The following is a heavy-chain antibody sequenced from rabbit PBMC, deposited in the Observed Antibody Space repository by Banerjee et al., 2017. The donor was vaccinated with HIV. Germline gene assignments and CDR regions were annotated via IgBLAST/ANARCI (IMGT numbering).Heavy chain of an antibody. D-gene: IGHD1-1*01. CDR2: IYTDSSRGT. Sequence: QEQLEESGGGLVKPEGSLTLTCKASGFSFSSSYYMCWVRQAPGKGLEWIACIYTDSSRGTWYASWAKGRFTISKTSSTTVTLQMTSLTAADTATYFCARGSISGTDYNLWGQGTLVTVS. V-gene: IGHV1S45*01. CDR3: ARGSISGTDYNL. J-gene: IGHJ4*01. CDR1: GFSFSSSYY.